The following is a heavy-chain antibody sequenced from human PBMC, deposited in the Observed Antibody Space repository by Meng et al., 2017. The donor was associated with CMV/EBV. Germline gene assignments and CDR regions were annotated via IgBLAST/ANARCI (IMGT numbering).Heavy chain of an antibody. J-gene: IGHJ5*02. CDR3: AHQLRYFDWVNNWFDP. CDR1: GFSLSTSGVG. Sequence: FQMVGPPAGQPTQTLPLTCTFSGFSLSTSGVGVGWIRQPPGKALEWLALIYWDDDKRYSPSLKSRLTITKDTSKNQVVLTMTNMDPVDTATYYCAHQLRYFDWVNNWFDPWGQGTLVTVSS. CDR2: IYWDDDK. D-gene: IGHD3-9*01. V-gene: IGHV2-5*02.